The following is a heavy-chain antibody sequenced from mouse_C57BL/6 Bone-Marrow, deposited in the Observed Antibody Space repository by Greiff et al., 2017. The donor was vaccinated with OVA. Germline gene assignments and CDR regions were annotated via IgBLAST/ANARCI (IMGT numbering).Heavy chain of an antibody. CDR1: GYTFTSYG. J-gene: IGHJ2*01. D-gene: IGHD1-1*01. CDR3: ARGRGYGSLDY. Sequence: QLQQSGAELARPGASVKLSCKASGYTFTSYGISWVKQRTGQGLEWVGEIYPRSGNTYYNEKFKGKATLTADKSSSTAYMELRSLTSEDSAVYFCARGRGYGSLDYWGKGTTLTVSS. V-gene: IGHV1-81*01. CDR2: IYPRSGNT.